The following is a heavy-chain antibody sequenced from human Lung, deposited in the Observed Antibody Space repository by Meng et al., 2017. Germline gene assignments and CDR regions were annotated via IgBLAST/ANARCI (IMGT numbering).Heavy chain of an antibody. Sequence: GQAVASVGGAVQPGRALRISSAAARFTFRRNAMHWGHQAPSKGLEWVAALSYDGSHQHYADSVKGRFTISRDNSENTLYLQMISLRAEDTAVYYCARGGVTTDDWGQGTLVTVSS. J-gene: IGHJ4*02. CDR1: RFTFRRNA. V-gene: IGHV3-30*04. D-gene: IGHD4-17*01. CDR2: LSYDGSHQ. CDR3: ARGGVTTDD.